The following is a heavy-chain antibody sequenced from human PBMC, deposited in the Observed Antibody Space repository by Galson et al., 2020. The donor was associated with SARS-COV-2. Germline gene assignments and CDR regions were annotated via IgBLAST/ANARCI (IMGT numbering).Heavy chain of an antibody. D-gene: IGHD2-15*01. CDR3: ARSITVAPRFDT. Sequence: SETLSLTCAVSGTSISSGSYSWNWIRQPPGKGLEWIGYISHSGGTYYNPSLKSRVTISGDRSKNQFSLRLSSVTAAATAVYYCARSITVAPRFDTWGQGGLVTVSS. V-gene: IGHV4-30-2*01. J-gene: IGHJ5*02. CDR1: GTSISSGSYS. CDR2: ISHSGGT.